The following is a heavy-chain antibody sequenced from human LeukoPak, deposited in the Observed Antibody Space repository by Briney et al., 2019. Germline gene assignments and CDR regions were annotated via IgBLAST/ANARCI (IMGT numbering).Heavy chain of an antibody. J-gene: IGHJ6*02. CDR1: GGSISSSSDY. D-gene: IGHD6-19*01. Sequence: SETLSLTCAVSGGSISSSSDYWGWIRQPPGKGLEWIGHIYYSGNTYYNPSLKSRVTISLDTSKNQFSLKLSSVTAADTAVYYCARGESAVARTYYYYYGVDVWGQGTTVTVSS. CDR3: ARGESAVARTYYYYYGVDV. CDR2: IYYSGNT. V-gene: IGHV4-39*07.